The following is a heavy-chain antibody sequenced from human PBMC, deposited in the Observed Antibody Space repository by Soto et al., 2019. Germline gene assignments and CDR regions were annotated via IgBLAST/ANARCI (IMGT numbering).Heavy chain of an antibody. J-gene: IGHJ6*02. Sequence: PGESLKISCKGSGYSFTSYWIGWVRQMPGKGLEWMGIIYPGDSDTRYSPSFEGQVTISADKSISTAYLQWSSLKASDTAMYYCARLKDYYYYGMDVWGQGTTVTVSS. CDR1: GYSFTSYW. V-gene: IGHV5-51*01. CDR3: ARLKDYYYYGMDV. CDR2: IYPGDSDT. D-gene: IGHD2-15*01.